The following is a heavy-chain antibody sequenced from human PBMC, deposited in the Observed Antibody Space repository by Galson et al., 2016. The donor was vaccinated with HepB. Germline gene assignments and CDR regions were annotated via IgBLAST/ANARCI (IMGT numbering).Heavy chain of an antibody. D-gene: IGHD3-3*01. V-gene: IGHV3-53*01. CDR1: GFTVSTNY. CDR2: IYSGGST. J-gene: IGHJ4*02. CDR3: ARGRGADFWSGYHDY. Sequence: SLRLSCAASGFTVSTNYMSWVRQAPGKGLEWVSVIYSGGSTYYADSVKGRFTISRDISKRTVYLQMNSLRAEDTAVYYCARGRGADFWSGYHDYWGQGTQVTVSS.